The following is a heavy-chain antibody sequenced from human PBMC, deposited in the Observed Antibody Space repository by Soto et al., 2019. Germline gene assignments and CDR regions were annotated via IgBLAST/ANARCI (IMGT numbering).Heavy chain of an antibody. CDR1: GGTFSSYA. D-gene: IGHD2-15*01. Sequence: SVKVSCKASGGTFSSYAISWVRQAPGQGLEWMGGIIPIFGTANYAQKFQGRVTITADDSTSTAYMELSSLRSEDTAVYYCARMVGTGVVVVAAKYYYYYGMYVWGQGTTVTVSS. J-gene: IGHJ6*02. V-gene: IGHV1-69*13. CDR2: IIPIFGTA. CDR3: ARMVGTGVVVVAAKYYYYYGMYV.